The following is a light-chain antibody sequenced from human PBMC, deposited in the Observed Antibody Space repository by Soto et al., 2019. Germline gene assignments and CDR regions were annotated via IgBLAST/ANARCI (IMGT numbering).Light chain of an antibody. Sequence: DLQMTQSPPTLSASVGDRVTITCRASQSISSWLAWYQQKPGKAPKLLIYTASSLESGVPSRFSGSGSGTEFTLTISSLQPDDFATYYCQEYNSHSRYTFGQGTKLEIK. V-gene: IGKV1-5*03. CDR3: QEYNSHSRYT. CDR1: QSISSW. CDR2: TAS. J-gene: IGKJ2*01.